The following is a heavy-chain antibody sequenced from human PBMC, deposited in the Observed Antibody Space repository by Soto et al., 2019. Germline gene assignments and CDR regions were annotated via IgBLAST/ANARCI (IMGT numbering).Heavy chain of an antibody. J-gene: IGHJ6*02. CDR2: ISSSSSYI. CDR1: GFTFSGYS. CDR3: ARETTVTEHYYYGMDV. V-gene: IGHV3-21*01. D-gene: IGHD4-17*01. Sequence: PGGSLRLSCAASGFTFSGYSMNWVRQAPGKGLEWVSSISSSSSYIYYADSVKGRFTISRDNAKNSLYLQMNSLRAEDTAVYYCARETTVTEHYYYGMDVWGQGTTVTVSS.